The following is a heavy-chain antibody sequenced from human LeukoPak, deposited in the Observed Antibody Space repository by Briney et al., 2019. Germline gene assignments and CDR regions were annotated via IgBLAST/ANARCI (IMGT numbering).Heavy chain of an antibody. CDR2: IYYTGSP. CDR3: ARHKSFDYLSPIDS. CDR1: GGPVSSSRYF. D-gene: IGHD3-9*01. J-gene: IGHJ4*02. V-gene: IGHV4-39*01. Sequence: RPSDTVSLPCPLSGGPVSSSRYFWGWIRQPPGKGLEWIGSIYYTGSPFYKPSLKSRVTISVDASKNQISLKLSSVTAADTAVYFCARHKSFDYLSPIDSWGQGTLVTVSS.